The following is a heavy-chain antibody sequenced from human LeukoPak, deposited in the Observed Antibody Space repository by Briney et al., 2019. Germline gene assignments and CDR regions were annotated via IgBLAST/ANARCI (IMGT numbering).Heavy chain of an antibody. D-gene: IGHD2-21*01. V-gene: IGHV1-2*02. CDR2: INPDTGGT. CDR1: GFTFTGYY. J-gene: IGHJ4*02. CDR3: ARSGDYCSGMYHFDY. Sequence: ASVKVSCKASGFTFTGYYIHWVRQAPGQGLEWMGWINPDTGGTNFAQMFQGRVTMTRDTSISTPYMELSRLTSDDTALYYCARSGDYCSGMYHFDYWGQGTLVTVSS.